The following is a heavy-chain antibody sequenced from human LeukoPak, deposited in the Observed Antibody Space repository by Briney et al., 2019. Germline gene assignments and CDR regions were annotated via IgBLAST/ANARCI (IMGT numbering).Heavy chain of an antibody. CDR1: GFTFSSYG. CDR3: AKDPGFGQLAAGVPNYFDY. Sequence: GRSLRLSCAASGFTFSSYGMHWVRQAPGKGLEWVSAISGSGGSTYYADSVKGRLTISRDNSKNTLYLQMNSLRAEDTAVYYCAKDPGFGQLAAGVPNYFDYWGQGTLVTVSS. D-gene: IGHD6-6*01. V-gene: IGHV3-23*01. J-gene: IGHJ4*02. CDR2: ISGSGGST.